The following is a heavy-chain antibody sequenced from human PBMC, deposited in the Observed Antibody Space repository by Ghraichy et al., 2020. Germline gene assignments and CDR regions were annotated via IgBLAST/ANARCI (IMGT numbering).Heavy chain of an antibody. V-gene: IGHV3-33*01. D-gene: IGHD3-10*01. CDR3: ARGPKSGVLGVDY. Sequence: GGSLRLSCAASGFTFSSYGMHWVRQAPGKGLEWVAVIWYDGSNKYYADSVKCRLTISRDYSKNTVYLQRISLRAEETAVYYCARGPKSGVLGVDYWGQGTLVTVSP. CDR1: GFTFSSYG. CDR2: IWYDGSNK. J-gene: IGHJ4*02.